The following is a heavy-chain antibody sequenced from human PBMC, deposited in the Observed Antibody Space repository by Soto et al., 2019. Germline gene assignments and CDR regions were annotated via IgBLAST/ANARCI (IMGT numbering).Heavy chain of an antibody. Sequence: EVQLVESGGGLVQPGGSLRLSCAASGFTFSSYAMHWVRQAPGKGLEYVSAISSNGGSTYYANSVKGRFTISRDNSKNTLYLQMGSLRAEDMAVYYCARVATSSSDYCYFDLWGRGTLVTVSS. CDR3: ARVATSSSDYCYFDL. J-gene: IGHJ2*01. V-gene: IGHV3-64*01. CDR2: ISSNGGST. CDR1: GFTFSSYA. D-gene: IGHD6-13*01.